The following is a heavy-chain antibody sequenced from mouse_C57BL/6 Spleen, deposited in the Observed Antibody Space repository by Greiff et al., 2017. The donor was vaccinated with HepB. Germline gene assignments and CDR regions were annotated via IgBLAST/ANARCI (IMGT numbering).Heavy chain of an antibody. V-gene: IGHV1-26*01. D-gene: IGHD1-1*01. Sequence: EVQLQQSGPELVKPGASVKISCKASGYTFTDYYMNWVKQSHGKSLEWIGDINPNNGGTSYNQKFKGKATLTVDKSSSTAYMELRSLTSEDSAVYYCARYGSRRLYFDYWGQGTTLTVSS. CDR3: ARYGSRRLYFDY. CDR1: GYTFTDYY. J-gene: IGHJ2*01. CDR2: INPNNGGT.